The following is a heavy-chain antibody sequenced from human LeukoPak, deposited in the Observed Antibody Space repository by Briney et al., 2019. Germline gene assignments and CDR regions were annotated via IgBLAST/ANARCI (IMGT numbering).Heavy chain of an antibody. CDR2: TYHSGST. V-gene: IGHV4-59*12. CDR3: ARVPVGSHFDY. CDR1: GGSITNYY. D-gene: IGHD4-23*01. Sequence: SETLSLTCTVSGGSITNYYWSWIRQPPGKGLEWIGYTYHSGSTNYNPSLKSRVTISVDTSKNQFSLRLSSVTAADTAVYYCARVPVGSHFDYWGQGTLVTVSS. J-gene: IGHJ4*02.